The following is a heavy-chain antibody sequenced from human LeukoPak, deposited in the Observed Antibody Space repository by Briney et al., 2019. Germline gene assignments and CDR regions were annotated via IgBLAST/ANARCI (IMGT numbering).Heavy chain of an antibody. D-gene: IGHD3-22*01. CDR1: GFTFSSYS. V-gene: IGHV3-21*01. J-gene: IGHJ4*02. Sequence: GGSLRLSCAASGFTFSSYSMNWVRQAPGKGLEWVSSIGSSSSYIYYADSMKGRFTISRDDAKNSLYLQMNSLRPEDTAVYYCATSFSSGLHIWGQGTLVTVSS. CDR2: IGSSSSYI. CDR3: ATSFSSGLHI.